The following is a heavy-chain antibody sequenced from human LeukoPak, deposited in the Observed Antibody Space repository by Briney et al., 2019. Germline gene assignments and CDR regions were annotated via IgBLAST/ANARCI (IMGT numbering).Heavy chain of an antibody. CDR3: ARENSSGWYTTTHWYFDL. Sequence: SETLSLTCAVSGGSISSSNWWSWVRQPPGKGLEWIGEIYHSGSTNYNPSLKSRVTISVDKSKNQFSLKLSSVTAADTAVYYCARENSSGWYTTTHWYFDLWGRGTLVTVSS. D-gene: IGHD6-19*01. J-gene: IGHJ2*01. V-gene: IGHV4-4*02. CDR1: GGSISSSNW. CDR2: IYHSGST.